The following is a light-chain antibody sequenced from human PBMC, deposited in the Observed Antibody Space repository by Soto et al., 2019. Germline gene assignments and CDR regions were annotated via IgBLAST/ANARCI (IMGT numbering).Light chain of an antibody. Sequence: DIQVTQSPPTLSASVGDRVTITCRASQTISTWMAWYQQKPGKAPKLLAYDASTLQSGVASRFSGSGSGTEFTLTISSLQSEDFAVYYCQQYRNWPRTFGQGTKVDI. CDR2: DAS. CDR1: QTISTW. V-gene: IGKV1-5*01. CDR3: QQYRNWPRT. J-gene: IGKJ1*01.